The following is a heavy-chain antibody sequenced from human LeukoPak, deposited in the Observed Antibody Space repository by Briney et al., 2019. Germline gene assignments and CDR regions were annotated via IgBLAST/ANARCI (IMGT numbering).Heavy chain of an antibody. J-gene: IGHJ4*02. CDR1: GFTFSSYA. CDR2: ISGSGGST. D-gene: IGHD3-22*01. Sequence: GGSLRLSCAASGFTFSSYAMSWVRQAPGKGLEWVSAISGSGGSTYYPDSVKGRFTISRDNSKNTLYLQMNSLRAEDTAVYYCAKATPQYYYDSSGYDFDYWGQGTLVTVSS. CDR3: AKATPQYYYDSSGYDFDY. V-gene: IGHV3-23*01.